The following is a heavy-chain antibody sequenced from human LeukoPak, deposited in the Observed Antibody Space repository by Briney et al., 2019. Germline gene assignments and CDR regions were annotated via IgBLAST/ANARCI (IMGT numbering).Heavy chain of an antibody. CDR2: IKQDGSEK. V-gene: IGHV3-7*01. J-gene: IGHJ3*02. Sequence: GGSLRLSCAASGFTFSIFWMSWVRQAPGKGLEWVANIKQDGSEKYYVDSVKGRFTISRDNSKNTLYLQMNSLRAEDTAVYYCARERLRELSSPNDAFDIWGQGTMVTVSS. CDR3: ARERLRELSSPNDAFDI. CDR1: GFTFSIFW. D-gene: IGHD3-16*02.